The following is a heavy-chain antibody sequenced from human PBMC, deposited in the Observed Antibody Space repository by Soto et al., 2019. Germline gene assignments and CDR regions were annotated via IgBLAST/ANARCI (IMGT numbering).Heavy chain of an antibody. Sequence: PGESLKISCKGSGYSFTSYWISWVRQMPGKGMEWMGRIDPSDSYTNYSPSFQGHVTISADKSISTAYLQWSSLKASDTAMYYCAREVLWFGELLHGMDVWGQGTTVTVSS. CDR2: IDPSDSYT. V-gene: IGHV5-10-1*01. CDR1: GYSFTSYW. D-gene: IGHD3-10*01. J-gene: IGHJ6*02. CDR3: AREVLWFGELLHGMDV.